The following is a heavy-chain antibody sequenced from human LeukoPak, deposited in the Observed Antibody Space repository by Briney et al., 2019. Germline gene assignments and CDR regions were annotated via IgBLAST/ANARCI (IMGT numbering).Heavy chain of an antibody. D-gene: IGHD1-26*01. CDR2: ISWNSGSI. CDR1: GFTFDDYA. Sequence: GGSLRLSCAASGFTFDDYAMHWVRQAPGKGLEWVSGISWNSGSIGYADSVKGRFTISRDNAKNSLYLQMNSLRAEDTALYYCAKDMGEVGATLYAFDIWGQGTMVTVSS. CDR3: AKDMGEVGATLYAFDI. J-gene: IGHJ3*02. V-gene: IGHV3-9*01.